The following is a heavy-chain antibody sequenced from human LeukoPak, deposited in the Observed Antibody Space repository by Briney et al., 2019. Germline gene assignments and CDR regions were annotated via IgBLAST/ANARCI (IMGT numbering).Heavy chain of an antibody. V-gene: IGHV4-34*01. Sequence: SETLSLTCAVYGGSFSGYYWSWIRQSPGEGLEWIGSIYYRGSTYYNPSLKSRVTISVDTSKNQFSLKLSSVTAADTAIYFCARSYYYYYYMDVWGKGTTVTVSS. J-gene: IGHJ6*03. CDR1: GGSFSGYY. CDR3: ARSYYYYYYMDV. CDR2: IYYRGST.